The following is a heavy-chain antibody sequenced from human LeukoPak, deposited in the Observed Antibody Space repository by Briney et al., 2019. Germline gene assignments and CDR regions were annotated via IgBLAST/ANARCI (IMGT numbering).Heavy chain of an antibody. CDR3: ARTSPTYGDYDYYYGMDV. CDR2: INPSGGST. D-gene: IGHD4-17*01. J-gene: IGHJ6*02. CDR1: GYTFTSYY. V-gene: IGHV1-46*01. Sequence: GASVKVSCKASGYTFTSYYMHWVRQAPGQGLEWMGIINPSGGSTSYAQKFQGRVTMTRDTSTSTVYMELSSLRSENTAVYYCARTSPTYGDYDYYYGMDVWGQGTTVTVSS.